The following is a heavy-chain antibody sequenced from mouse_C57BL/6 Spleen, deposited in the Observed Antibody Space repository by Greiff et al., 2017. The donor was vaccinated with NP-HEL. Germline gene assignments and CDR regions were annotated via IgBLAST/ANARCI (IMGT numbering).Heavy chain of an antibody. Sequence: EVQGVESGGDLVKPGGSLKLSCAASGFTFSSYGMSWVRQTPDKRLEWVATISSGGSYTYYPDSVKGRFTISRDNAKNTLYLQMSSLKSEDTAMYYCSTVWDGSAMDYWGQGTSVTVSA. CDR2: ISSGGSYT. CDR1: GFTFSSYG. CDR3: STVWDGSAMDY. V-gene: IGHV5-6*01. D-gene: IGHD4-1*01. J-gene: IGHJ4*01.